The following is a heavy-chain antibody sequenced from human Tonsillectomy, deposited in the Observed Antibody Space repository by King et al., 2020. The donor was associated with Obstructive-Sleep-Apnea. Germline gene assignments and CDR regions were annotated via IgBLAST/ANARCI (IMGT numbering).Heavy chain of an antibody. D-gene: IGHD1-26*01. V-gene: IGHV1-18*04. CDR2: ISAYSGNT. CDR3: ARVLSGNYDYFDY. CDR1: GYTFTSYA. J-gene: IGHJ4*02. Sequence: VQLVQSGTEVEKPGASVKVSCKASGYTFTSYALSWVRQAPGQGLEWMGWISAYSGNTNSAQRLQGRVTMTTDTSTSTAYMDLRSLRSDDTAVYYCARVLSGNYDYFDYWGQGTLVIVSS.